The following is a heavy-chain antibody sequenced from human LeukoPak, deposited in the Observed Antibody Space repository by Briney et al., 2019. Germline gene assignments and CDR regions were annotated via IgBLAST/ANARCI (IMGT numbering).Heavy chain of an antibody. Sequence: TSETLSITCTVSGYSISSGYYWGWIRQPPGKGLEWIGSIYQSGSTYYNPSLKSRVTISVDTSKNQFSLKLSSVTAADTAVYYCARVRGYCSSGSCGMDVWGQGTTVTVSS. CDR3: ARVRGYCSSGSCGMDV. D-gene: IGHD2-15*01. CDR2: IYQSGST. J-gene: IGHJ6*02. V-gene: IGHV4-38-2*02. CDR1: GYSISSGYY.